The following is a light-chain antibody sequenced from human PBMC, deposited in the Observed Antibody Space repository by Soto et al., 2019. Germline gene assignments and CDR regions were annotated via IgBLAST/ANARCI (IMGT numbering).Light chain of an antibody. Sequence: QSALTQPPSVSAAPGQYVTITCSGSSSTIGNNYVSWYQQLPGVAPKLLIFGNNKRPSGIPGRFSGSKSGTSATLAITGLQTGDEADFYCGTWDSRLRTFVFGTGTKVTVL. CDR2: GNN. CDR3: GTWDSRLRTFV. CDR1: SSTIGNNY. V-gene: IGLV1-51*01. J-gene: IGLJ1*01.